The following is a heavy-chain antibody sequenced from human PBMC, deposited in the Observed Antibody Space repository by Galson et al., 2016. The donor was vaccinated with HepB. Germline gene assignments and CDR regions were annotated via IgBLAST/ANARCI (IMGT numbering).Heavy chain of an antibody. CDR2: ISSGSSYI. CDR3: ARVREQQLLDAFDI. Sequence: SLRLSCATSGFTFTRYNMNWVRQTPGKGLEWVSSISSGSSYIYYEDSVKGRFTISRDNVKKSLYLQMNSLRPEDTAVYYCARVREQQLLDAFDIWGQGTMVTVSS. J-gene: IGHJ3*02. V-gene: IGHV3-21*01. CDR1: GFTFTRYN. D-gene: IGHD6-13*01.